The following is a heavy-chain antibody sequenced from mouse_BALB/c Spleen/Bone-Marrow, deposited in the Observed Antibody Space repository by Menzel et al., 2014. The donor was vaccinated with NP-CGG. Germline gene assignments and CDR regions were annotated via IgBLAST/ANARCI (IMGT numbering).Heavy chain of an antibody. D-gene: IGHD2-14*01. CDR3: ARRGYDGAY. Sequence: QVQLQQSGAELMKPGASVKISCKATGYTFSSYWIEWVKQRPGHGLEWIGEILPGSGSTNYNEKFKGKATFTADTSSNQAYTQLSSVTSEDSAVYYCARRGYDGAYWGQGTLVTVSA. J-gene: IGHJ3*01. V-gene: IGHV1-9*01. CDR1: GYTFSSYW. CDR2: ILPGSGST.